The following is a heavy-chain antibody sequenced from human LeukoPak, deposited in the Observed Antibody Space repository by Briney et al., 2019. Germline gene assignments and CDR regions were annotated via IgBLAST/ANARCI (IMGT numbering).Heavy chain of an antibody. CDR2: IYYSGST. CDR1: GGSISSYY. CDR3: ARTRIQLWPYYYYYYMDV. J-gene: IGHJ6*03. D-gene: IGHD5-18*01. Sequence: SETLSLTCTVSGGSISSYYWSWIRQPPGKGLEWIGYIYYSGSTNYNPSLKSRVTISVDTSKNQFSLKLSSVTAADTAVYYCARTRIQLWPYYYYYYMDVWGKGTTVTVSS. V-gene: IGHV4-59*12.